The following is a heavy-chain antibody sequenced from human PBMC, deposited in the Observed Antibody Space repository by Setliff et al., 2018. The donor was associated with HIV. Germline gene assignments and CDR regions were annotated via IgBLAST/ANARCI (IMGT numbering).Heavy chain of an antibody. CDR2: ISAYNGNT. CDR3: ARGLTAANYQNYYYMDV. CDR1: GYTFTSYG. D-gene: IGHD2-2*01. J-gene: IGHJ6*03. Sequence: RASVKVSCKASGYTFTSYGISWVRQAPGQGLEWMGWISAYNGNTNYAQKLQGRVTMTTDTSTSTAYMELRSLRSDDTAVYYCARGLTAANYQNYYYMDVWGKGTTVTVSS. V-gene: IGHV1-18*01.